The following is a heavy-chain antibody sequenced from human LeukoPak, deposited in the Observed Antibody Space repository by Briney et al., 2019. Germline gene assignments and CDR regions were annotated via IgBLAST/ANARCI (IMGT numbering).Heavy chain of an antibody. V-gene: IGHV3-66*02. Sequence: GGSLRLFCAASGFTVSSNYMSWVRQAPGKGLEWVSVIYSGGSTYYADSVKGRFTISRDNSKNTLYLQMNSLRAEDTAVYYCAGPQYCSSTSCYPDAFDIWGQGTMVTVSS. D-gene: IGHD2-2*01. CDR2: IYSGGST. CDR1: GFTVSSNY. J-gene: IGHJ3*02. CDR3: AGPQYCSSTSCYPDAFDI.